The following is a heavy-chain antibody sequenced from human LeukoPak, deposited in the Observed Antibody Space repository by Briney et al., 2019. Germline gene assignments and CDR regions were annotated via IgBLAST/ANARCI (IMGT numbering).Heavy chain of an antibody. V-gene: IGHV1-2*02. CDR1: GYSFIAYF. CDR3: ARGGGGLQH. J-gene: IGHJ1*01. D-gene: IGHD2-15*01. Sequence: ASVKVSCKTSGYSFIAYFMHWVRLAPGQGLEWMGWIDPNSGGTNYAQKFQGRVTMTRDTSISTAYMELSSLMSDDTAIYYCARGGGGLQHWGQGTLVTVSS. CDR2: IDPNSGGT.